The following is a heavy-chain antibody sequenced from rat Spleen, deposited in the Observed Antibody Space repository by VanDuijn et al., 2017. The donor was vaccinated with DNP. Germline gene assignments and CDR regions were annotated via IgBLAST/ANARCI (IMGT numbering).Heavy chain of an antibody. V-gene: IGHV2S75*01. CDR1: GFSLMDYS. Sequence: QVQLKESGPGLVQPSQTLSLTCTVSGFSLMDYSVYWVRQSPGKGLEWMGIIWGDGNTDYNSALKSRLSINRDTSKSQVYLKMNSLQTDDTAIYYCTRESWGYVMDAWGQGASVTVSS. CDR2: IWGDGNT. D-gene: IGHD1-7*01. J-gene: IGHJ4*01. CDR3: TRESWGYVMDA.